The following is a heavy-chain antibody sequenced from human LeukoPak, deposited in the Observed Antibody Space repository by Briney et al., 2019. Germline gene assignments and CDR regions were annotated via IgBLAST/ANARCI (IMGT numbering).Heavy chain of an antibody. CDR1: GFTFSSYS. J-gene: IGHJ4*02. V-gene: IGHV3-21*01. D-gene: IGHD1-26*01. CDR2: ISSSSSYI. Sequence: PGGSLRLSCAASGFTFSSYSMNWVRQAPGKGLEWVSSISSSSSYIYCADSVKGRFTISRDNAKNSLYLQMNSLRAEDTAVYYCARDRAMEVGAYYFDYWGQGTLVTVSS. CDR3: ARDRAMEVGAYYFDY.